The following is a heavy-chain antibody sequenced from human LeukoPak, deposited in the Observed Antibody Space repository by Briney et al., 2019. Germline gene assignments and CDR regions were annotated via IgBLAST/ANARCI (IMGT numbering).Heavy chain of an antibody. D-gene: IGHD6-19*01. CDR2: TYYRSKWYN. V-gene: IGHV6-1*01. CDR1: GDSVSSNSAA. Sequence: SQTLSLTCAISGDSVSSNSAAWNWIRQSPSRGLEWLGRTYYRSKWYNDYAVSVKSRITINPDTSKNQFSLKVSSVTAADTAVYYCARDLGIAVTGTGTHCWGQGTLVTVSS. CDR3: ARDLGIAVTGTGTHC. J-gene: IGHJ4*02.